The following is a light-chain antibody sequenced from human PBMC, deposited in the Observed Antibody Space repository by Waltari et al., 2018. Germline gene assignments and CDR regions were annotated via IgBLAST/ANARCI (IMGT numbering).Light chain of an antibody. CDR3: QAWDSATVL. Sequence: SYELTQPPSVSVSPGQRATITCSAENLGRKSVCWYQQRSGQSPVLVMYQDSHRPSGIPERFSGSNSGNTATLTISGTQTMDEADYYCQAWDSATVLFGGGTKLTVL. J-gene: IGLJ3*02. CDR2: QDS. CDR1: NLGRKS. V-gene: IGLV3-1*01.